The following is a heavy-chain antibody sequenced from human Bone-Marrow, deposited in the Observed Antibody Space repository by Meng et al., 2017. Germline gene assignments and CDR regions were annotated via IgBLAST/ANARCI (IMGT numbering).Heavy chain of an antibody. CDR3: AREPTPYSSGWGPFDY. V-gene: IGHV3-30*01. Sequence: LSLTCAASGFTFSSYATHWVRQAPGKGLEWVAVISYDGSNKYYADSVKGRFTISRDNSKNTLYLQMNSLRAEDTAVYYCAREPTPYSSGWGPFDYWGQGTLVTVSS. CDR1: GFTFSSYA. J-gene: IGHJ4*02. CDR2: ISYDGSNK. D-gene: IGHD6-19*01.